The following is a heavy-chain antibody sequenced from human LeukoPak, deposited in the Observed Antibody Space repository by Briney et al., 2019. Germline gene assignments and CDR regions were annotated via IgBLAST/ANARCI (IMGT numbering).Heavy chain of an antibody. J-gene: IGHJ6*03. V-gene: IGHV3-21*01. D-gene: IGHD3-3*01. Sequence: PGGSLRLSCAASGFSFGSYSMNWVRQAPGKALEWVSSIMSSSRNIYYADSVKGRFTISRDNAKNSLYLQLSSLRAEDTAVYYCATTRAPSNGRVLYYMDVWGNGTTVTVSS. CDR3: ATTRAPSNGRVLYYMDV. CDR1: GFSFGSYS. CDR2: IMSSSRNI.